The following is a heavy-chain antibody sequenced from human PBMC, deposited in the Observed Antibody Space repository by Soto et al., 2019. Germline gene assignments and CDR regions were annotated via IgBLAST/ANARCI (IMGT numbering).Heavy chain of an antibody. D-gene: IGHD6-19*01. V-gene: IGHV3-9*01. CDR2: ISWNSGSI. J-gene: IGHJ4*02. CDR1: GFTFDDYA. Sequence: EVQLVESGGGLVQPGRSLRLSCAASGFTFDDYAMHWVRQAPGKGLEWVSGISWNSGSIGYADSVKGRFTISRDNAKNSLYLQMNSLRAEDTALYYCAKAIWSGSSGWRMEYFDYWGQGTLVTVSS. CDR3: AKAIWSGSSGWRMEYFDY.